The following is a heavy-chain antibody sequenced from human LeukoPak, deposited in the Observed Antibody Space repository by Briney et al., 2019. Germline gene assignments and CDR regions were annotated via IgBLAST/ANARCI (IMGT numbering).Heavy chain of an antibody. CDR2: ISGSGGNT. J-gene: IGHJ4*02. CDR1: GFTFSSYA. Sequence: PGGSLRLSCAASGFTFSSYAMTWVRQAPGQGLEWVSTISGSGGNTYYADSVKCRFTISRDNSKNTLFLQMNSLRAEDTAVHYCAKARGASDSSPDYWGQGTLVTVSS. CDR3: AKARGASDSSPDY. V-gene: IGHV3-23*01. D-gene: IGHD2-15*01.